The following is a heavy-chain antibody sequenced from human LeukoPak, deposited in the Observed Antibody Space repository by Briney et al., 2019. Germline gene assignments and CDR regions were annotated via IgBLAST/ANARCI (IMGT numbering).Heavy chain of an antibody. CDR2: IIPIFGTA. CDR3: AGGTGYCSGGSCYTNWFDP. D-gene: IGHD2-15*01. V-gene: IGHV1-69*13. Sequence: ASVKVSCKASGYTFTSYAMHWVRQAPGQRLEWMGGIIPIFGTANYAQKFQGRVTITADESTSAAYMELSSLRSEDTAVYYCAGGTGYCSGGSCYTNWFDPWGQGTLVTVSS. J-gene: IGHJ5*02. CDR1: GYTFTSYA.